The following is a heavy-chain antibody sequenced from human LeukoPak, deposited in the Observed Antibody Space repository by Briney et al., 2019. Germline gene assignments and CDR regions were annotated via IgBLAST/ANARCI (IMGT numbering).Heavy chain of an antibody. CDR1: GGAISSYY. J-gene: IGHJ3*02. Sequence: SETLSLTCTVSGGAISSYYWSWIRQPPGKGLEWMGYIYNSGSTNYNPSLKSRVTMSRDTSKHQFSLKLSSVTAADTAVYYCALSRGGYYDSRSPSWAFDIWGQGTMVTVSS. V-gene: IGHV4-59*01. D-gene: IGHD3-22*01. CDR3: ALSRGGYYDSRSPSWAFDI. CDR2: IYNSGST.